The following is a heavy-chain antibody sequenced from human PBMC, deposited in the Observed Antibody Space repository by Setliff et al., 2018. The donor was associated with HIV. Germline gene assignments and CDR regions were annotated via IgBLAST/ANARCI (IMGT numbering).Heavy chain of an antibody. CDR1: GGSLRDYY. J-gene: IGHJ6*02. CDR3: ARVSDSSGWYGNYYYYYGMDV. D-gene: IGHD6-19*01. Sequence: SETLSLTCVMDGGSLRDYYWSWIRQSPGKGLEWIGESNQGGSGNYNPSLKSRVTISVDTSKNQFSLELSSVTAADTAVYYCARVSDSSGWYGNYYYYYGMDVWGQGTTVTVSS. CDR2: SNQGGSG. V-gene: IGHV4-34*01.